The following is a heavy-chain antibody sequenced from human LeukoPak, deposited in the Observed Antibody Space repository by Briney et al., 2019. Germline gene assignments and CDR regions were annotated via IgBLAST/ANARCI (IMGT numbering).Heavy chain of an antibody. D-gene: IGHD3-10*01. CDR1: GYTFTGYY. J-gene: IGHJ2*01. V-gene: IGHV1-2*02. CDR2: INPNSGGT. CDR3: ARGIRTNWYFDL. Sequence: ASVKVSCKASGYTFTGYYIHWVRQAPGQGLEWMGWINPNSGGTNYAKKFQGRVTMTRDTSISTAYMGLRRLRADGTAVYYCARGIRTNWYFDLWGRGTLVTVSS.